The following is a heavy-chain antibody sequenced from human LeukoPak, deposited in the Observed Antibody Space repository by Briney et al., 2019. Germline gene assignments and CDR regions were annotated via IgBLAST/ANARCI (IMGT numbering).Heavy chain of an antibody. V-gene: IGHV1-18*01. Sequence: GASVKVSCKASGYTFTSYGISWVRQAPGQGLEWMGWISAYNGNTNYAQKLQGRVAMTTDTSTSTAYMELRSLRSDDTAVYYCARAIIAAVTMRFDPWGQGTLVTVSS. CDR2: ISAYNGNT. CDR1: GYTFTSYG. J-gene: IGHJ5*02. D-gene: IGHD6-13*01. CDR3: ARAIIAAVTMRFDP.